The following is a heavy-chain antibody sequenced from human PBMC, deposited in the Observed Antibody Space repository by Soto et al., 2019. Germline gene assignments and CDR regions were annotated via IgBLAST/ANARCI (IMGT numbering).Heavy chain of an antibody. D-gene: IGHD2-15*01. CDR1: GYSFSNYA. V-gene: IGHV1-3*01. Sequence: ASVKVSCTASGYSFSNYAMHWVRQAPGQRLEWMGWINAGNGNTKYSQKFQGRVTITRDTSASTAYMELSSLRSEDTAVYYCARDLGGWPDYWGQGTLVTVSS. CDR3: ARDLGGWPDY. J-gene: IGHJ4*02. CDR2: INAGNGNT.